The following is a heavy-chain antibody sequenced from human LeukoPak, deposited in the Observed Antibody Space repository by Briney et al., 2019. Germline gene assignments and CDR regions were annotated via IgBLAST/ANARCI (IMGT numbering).Heavy chain of an antibody. V-gene: IGHV4-39*01. Sequence: PSETLSLTCTVSGGSISSSSYYWGWIRQPPGKGLEWIGSIYYSGSTYYNPSLKSRVTISVDTSKNQFSLKLSSVTAADTAVYYCARGNRRNGYSSSWYGYWGQGTLVTVSS. CDR2: IYYSGST. D-gene: IGHD6-13*01. J-gene: IGHJ4*02. CDR3: ARGNRRNGYSSSWYGY. CDR1: GGSISSSSYY.